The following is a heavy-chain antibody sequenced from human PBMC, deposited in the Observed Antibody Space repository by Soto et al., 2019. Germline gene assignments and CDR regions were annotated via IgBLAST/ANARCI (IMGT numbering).Heavy chain of an antibody. J-gene: IGHJ4*02. Sequence: KVSCKASGGTFSSYTISWVRQAPGQGLEWMGRIIPILGIANYAQKFQGRVTITADKSTSTAYMELSSLRSEDTAVYYCASQKVRGVIPAFDDWGQGTLVTVSS. V-gene: IGHV1-69*02. CDR3: ASQKVRGVIPAFDD. CDR1: GGTFSSYT. CDR2: IIPILGIA. D-gene: IGHD3-10*01.